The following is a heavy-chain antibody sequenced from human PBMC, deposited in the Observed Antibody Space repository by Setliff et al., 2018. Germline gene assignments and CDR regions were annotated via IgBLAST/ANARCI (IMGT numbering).Heavy chain of an antibody. CDR3: ARAAKYDSSGYYGFWFDP. J-gene: IGHJ5*02. CDR1: GGSISSSY. Sequence: ETLSLTCSVSGGSISSSYWTWIRQPPGRGLEWIGYIYSSGSSNYNPSLKSRVTISVDTSKNQFSLRLSSVTAADTAVYYCARAAKYDSSGYYGFWFDPWGQGNLVTVSS. V-gene: IGHV4-59*01. CDR2: IYSSGSS. D-gene: IGHD3-22*01.